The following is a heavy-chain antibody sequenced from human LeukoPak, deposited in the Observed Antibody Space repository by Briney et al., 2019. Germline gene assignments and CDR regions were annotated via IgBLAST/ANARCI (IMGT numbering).Heavy chain of an antibody. J-gene: IGHJ6*03. D-gene: IGHD4-17*01. V-gene: IGHV3-30*02. CDR1: GFTFSTYG. CDR2: IRYDGSNK. Sequence: GGSLRLSCAASGFTFSTYGMHWVRQAPGKGLEWVAFIRYDGSNKYYADSVKGRFTISRDNAKNSLYLQMNSLRAEDTAVYYCARDPGGVTTYYYYYMDVWGKGTTVTVSS. CDR3: ARDPGGVTTYYYYYMDV.